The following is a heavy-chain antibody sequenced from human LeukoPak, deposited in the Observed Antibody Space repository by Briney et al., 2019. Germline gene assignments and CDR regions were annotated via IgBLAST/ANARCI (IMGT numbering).Heavy chain of an antibody. D-gene: IGHD2-15*01. CDR2: IYPGDSDT. J-gene: IGHJ4*02. CDR1: GSNFTSYW. Sequence: GGSLQISCQGSGSNFTSYWIGWVRQLPGKGLEWMGIIYPGDSDTRYSPSFQGQVTISADKSISTAYLQWSSLKASDTAMYYCARPADCSGGSCYDYWGQGTLVTVSS. V-gene: IGHV5-51*01. CDR3: ARPADCSGGSCYDY.